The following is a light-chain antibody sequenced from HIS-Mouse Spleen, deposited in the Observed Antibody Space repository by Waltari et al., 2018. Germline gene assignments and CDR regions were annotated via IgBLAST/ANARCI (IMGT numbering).Light chain of an antibody. V-gene: IGLV2-8*01. Sequence: QSALTQPPSASGSPGQSVTISSTCTSRDVGGHNCVPWYQQHPGKAPKHMIYEVSKRPSGVPDRFSGSKSGNTASLTVSGLQAEDEADYYCSSYAGSNNFVVFGGGTKLTVL. CDR1: SRDVGGHNC. CDR2: EVS. J-gene: IGLJ2*01. CDR3: SSYAGSNNFVV.